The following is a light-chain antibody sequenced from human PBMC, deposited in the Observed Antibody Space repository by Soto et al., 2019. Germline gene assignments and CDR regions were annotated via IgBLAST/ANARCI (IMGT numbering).Light chain of an antibody. CDR1: QSVKSSY. J-gene: IGKJ5*01. CDR3: HHYGTSPT. Sequence: EIVLTQSPGTLSLAPGEGATLSCRASQSVKSSYLAWYQQKPGQAPRLLIFGTSNRATDIPDRFSGSGSGTDFTLTISRLEPADFAVYFCHHYGTSPTFGQGTRLEIK. V-gene: IGKV3-20*01. CDR2: GTS.